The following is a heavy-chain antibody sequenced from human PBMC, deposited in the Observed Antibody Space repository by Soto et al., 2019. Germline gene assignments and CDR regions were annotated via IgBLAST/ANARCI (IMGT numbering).Heavy chain of an antibody. CDR1: GFTFSSYW. CDR2: IKQDGSEK. Sequence: EVQLVESGGGLVQPGGSLRLSCAASGFTFSSYWMSWVRQAPGKGLECVANIKQDGSEKYYVDSVKGRFTISRDNAKNSLYLQMNSPRAEDTAVYYCARGRGSGRNIPPYYYYYGMDVWGQGTTVTVSS. D-gene: IGHD3-10*01. CDR3: ARGRGSGRNIPPYYYYYGMDV. V-gene: IGHV3-7*05. J-gene: IGHJ6*02.